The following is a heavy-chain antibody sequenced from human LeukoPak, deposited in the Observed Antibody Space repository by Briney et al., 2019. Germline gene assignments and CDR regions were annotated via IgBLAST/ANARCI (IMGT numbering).Heavy chain of an antibody. CDR1: GVSISSSSYY. V-gene: IGHV4-39*07. CDR3: ARDRAPYGSEPFDP. Sequence: SETLSLTCTVSGVSISSSSYYWGWIRQPPGKGLEWIGSISYTGSTYYSPSLKSRVTISVDTSKNQFSLKLTSVTAADTAVYYCARDRAPYGSEPFDPWGQGTLVTVSS. D-gene: IGHD1-14*01. CDR2: ISYTGST. J-gene: IGHJ5*02.